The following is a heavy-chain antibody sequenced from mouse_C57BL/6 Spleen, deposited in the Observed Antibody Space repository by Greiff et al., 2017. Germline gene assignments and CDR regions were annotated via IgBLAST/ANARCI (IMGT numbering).Heavy chain of an antibody. D-gene: IGHD1-1*01. CDR2: IDPSDSYT. CDR1: GCTFTSYW. V-gene: IGHV1-69*01. CDR3: ARYYYGSRKGDAMDY. J-gene: IGHJ4*01. Sequence: QVHVKQPGAELVMPGASVKLSCKASGCTFTSYWMHWVKQRPGQGLEWIGEIDPSDSYTNYNQKFKGKSTLTVDKSSSTAYMQLSSLTSEDSAVYYCARYYYGSRKGDAMDYWGQGTSVTVSS.